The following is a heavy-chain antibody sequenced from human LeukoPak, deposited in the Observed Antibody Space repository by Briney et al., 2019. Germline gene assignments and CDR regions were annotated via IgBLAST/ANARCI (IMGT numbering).Heavy chain of an antibody. D-gene: IGHD5-18*01. Sequence: PSETLSLTCTVSGDSISNSNYYWGWIRQPPGKGLEWIGTIYYSGTTYYNPSLKSRVAISLDTSKNQFSLKLSSVTAADTAVYYCARGPWIQLWLRAYYYYYMDVWGKGTTVTVSS. V-gene: IGHV4-39*07. CDR1: GDSISNSNYY. J-gene: IGHJ6*03. CDR3: ARGPWIQLWLRAYYYYYMDV. CDR2: IYYSGTT.